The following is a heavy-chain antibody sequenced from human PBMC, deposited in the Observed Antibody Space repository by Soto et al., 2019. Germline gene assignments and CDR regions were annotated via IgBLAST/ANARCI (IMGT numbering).Heavy chain of an antibody. J-gene: IGHJ6*02. D-gene: IGHD3-10*02. CDR1: GYTFTAYH. CDR3: ARNMDYYYGRGSGNGHGV. CDR2: INPKFGDK. Sequence: QVRLVQSGAEVKEPGDSVRVSCEASGYTFTAYHIHWVRQAPGQGLEWMGWINPKFGDKGYAQDFQARVSMTSDMSISTVYMELSRLTSDDTAIYYCARNMDYYYGRGSGNGHGVWGQGTTVTVFS. V-gene: IGHV1-2*02.